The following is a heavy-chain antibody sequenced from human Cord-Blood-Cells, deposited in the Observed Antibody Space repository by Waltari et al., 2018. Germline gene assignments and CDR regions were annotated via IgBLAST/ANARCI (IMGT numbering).Heavy chain of an antibody. CDR2: IYHSGST. J-gene: IGHJ4*02. CDR1: GYSLSSGSS. V-gene: IGHV4-38-2*02. CDR3: ARDLAWELHYFDY. D-gene: IGHD1-26*01. Sequence: QVQLQESGPGLVKPSETLSLTCAVSGYSLSSGSSWGWIRQPPGKGLEWIGSIYHSGSTYYNPSLKSRVTISVDTSKNQFSLKLSSVTAADTAVYYCARDLAWELHYFDYWGQGTLVTVSS.